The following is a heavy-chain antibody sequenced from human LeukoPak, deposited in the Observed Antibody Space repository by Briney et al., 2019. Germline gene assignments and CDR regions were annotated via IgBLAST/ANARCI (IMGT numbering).Heavy chain of an antibody. CDR3: AREGRWLQLEGNDY. V-gene: IGHV4-39*07. Sequence: PSETLSLTCTVSGGSISSSSYYWGWIRQPPGKGLEWIGSIYYSGSTYYNPSLKSRVTISVDTSKNQFSLKLRSVTAADTAVYYCAREGRWLQLEGNDYWGQGTLVTVSS. J-gene: IGHJ4*02. D-gene: IGHD5-24*01. CDR1: GGSISSSSYY. CDR2: IYYSGST.